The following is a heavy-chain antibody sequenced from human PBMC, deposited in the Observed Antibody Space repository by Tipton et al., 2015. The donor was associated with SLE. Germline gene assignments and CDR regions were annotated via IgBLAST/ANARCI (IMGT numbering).Heavy chain of an antibody. CDR3: AIVMRPG. CDR1: GFTFNTHG. Sequence: GFTFNTHGMSWLRQAPGKGLEWVSAITDSGDGANYADSVKGRFTMSPDNSKNTLHLQMNSLRAEDTAVYYCAIVMRPGWGQGTLVTVSS. J-gene: IGHJ4*02. CDR2: ITDSGDGA. V-gene: IGHV3-23*01.